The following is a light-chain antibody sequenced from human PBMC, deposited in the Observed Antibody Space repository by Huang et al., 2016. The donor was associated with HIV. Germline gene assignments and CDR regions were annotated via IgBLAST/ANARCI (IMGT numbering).Light chain of an antibody. Sequence: EVVLTQSPGTLSLSPGERATLSCRASQTIRSNYFAWYQQKPGQAPRLLIDGTSNRANGIPDRFSGSGSGADCTLTISRLEPEDFAVYYCQQYGNSPPYTFGQGTTLDIK. V-gene: IGKV3-20*01. CDR2: GTS. CDR1: QTIRSNY. J-gene: IGKJ2*01. CDR3: QQYGNSPPYT.